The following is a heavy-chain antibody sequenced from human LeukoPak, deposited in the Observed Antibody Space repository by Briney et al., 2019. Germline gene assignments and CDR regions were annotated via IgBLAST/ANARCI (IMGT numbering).Heavy chain of an antibody. Sequence: SETLSLTCTVSGGSISGSSHYWGWIRQPPGKGLEWIGSIYQSGSTHYNFYLRSRVTISVDTPKNQFSLKLSSVTAADTSVYYCARNSSGWSFDLWGRGTLVTVS. CDR3: ARNSSGWSFDL. CDR2: IYQSGST. V-gene: IGHV4-39*01. CDR1: GGSISGSSHY. J-gene: IGHJ2*01. D-gene: IGHD6-19*01.